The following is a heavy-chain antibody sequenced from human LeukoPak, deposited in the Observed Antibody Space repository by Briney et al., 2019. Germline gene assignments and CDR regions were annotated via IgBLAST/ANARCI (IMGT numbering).Heavy chain of an antibody. Sequence: GGSLRLSCAATGFTFSSYWMHWVRQAPGKGLVWVSHINSDGTSATCADSVKGRFTISRDNAKNTLFLQMNSLRAEDTAVYYCARDTPGLGIDNWGQGTLVTVSS. CDR1: GFTFSSYW. D-gene: IGHD7-27*01. J-gene: IGHJ4*02. CDR2: INSDGTSA. V-gene: IGHV3-74*01. CDR3: ARDTPGLGIDN.